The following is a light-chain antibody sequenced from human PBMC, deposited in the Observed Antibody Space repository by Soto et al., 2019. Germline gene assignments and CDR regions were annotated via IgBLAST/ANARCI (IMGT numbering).Light chain of an antibody. CDR2: KAS. J-gene: IGKJ1*01. CDR3: QQYNSYSEA. Sequence: DIQMTQSPSTLSGSVGDRVTITCRASQTISSWLAWYQQKPGEAPKLLIYKASTLKSGVPSRFSGSGSGTEFTLTISSLQPDDFATYYCQQYNSYSEAFDQGTKVDIK. V-gene: IGKV1-5*03. CDR1: QTISSW.